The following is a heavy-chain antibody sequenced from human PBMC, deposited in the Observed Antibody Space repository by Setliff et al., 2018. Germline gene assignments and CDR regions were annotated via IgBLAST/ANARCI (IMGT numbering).Heavy chain of an antibody. Sequence: PGGSLRLSCAASGFTFSSYWMYWVRQAPGKGLVWVSRINRDGSYTVYADSVEGRFTISRDNAKNTLYLQMNSVRAEDTALYYCARDSPLGSGYHDYWGQGTLVTVSS. D-gene: IGHD3-22*01. CDR2: INRDGSYT. CDR1: GFTFSSYW. CDR3: ARDSPLGSGYHDY. J-gene: IGHJ4*02. V-gene: IGHV3-74*01.